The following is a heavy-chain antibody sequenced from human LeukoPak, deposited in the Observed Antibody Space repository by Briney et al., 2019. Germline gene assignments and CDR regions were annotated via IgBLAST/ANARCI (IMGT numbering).Heavy chain of an antibody. CDR1: GFDFSSYS. D-gene: IGHD2-2*01. V-gene: IGHV3-23*01. Sequence: GGSLRLSCAASGFDFSSYSMNWVRQAPGKGLEWVSAIDGSGGTTFYADSVKGRVTISRVQSTNTVYLQMNSLRADDTAIYYCAKAHCSSTSCSRADNWGQGTLVTVSS. CDR2: IDGSGGTT. J-gene: IGHJ4*02. CDR3: AKAHCSSTSCSRADN.